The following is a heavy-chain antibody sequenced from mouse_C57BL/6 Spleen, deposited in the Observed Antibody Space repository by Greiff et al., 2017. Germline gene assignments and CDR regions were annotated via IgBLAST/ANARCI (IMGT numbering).Heavy chain of an antibody. J-gene: IGHJ4*01. Sequence: EVQLQQSGAELVRPGASVKLSCTASGFNIKDYYMHWVKQRPEQGLEWIGRIDPEDGDTEYAPKFQGKATMTADTSSNTAYLQLSSLTSEDTAVYYCTTRYYGSSPYYYAMDYWGQGTSVTVSS. CDR2: IDPEDGDT. CDR3: TTRYYGSSPYYYAMDY. CDR1: GFNIKDYY. V-gene: IGHV14-1*01. D-gene: IGHD1-1*01.